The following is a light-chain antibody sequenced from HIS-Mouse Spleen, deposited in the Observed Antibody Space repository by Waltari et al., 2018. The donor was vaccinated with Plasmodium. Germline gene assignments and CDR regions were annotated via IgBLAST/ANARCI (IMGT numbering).Light chain of an antibody. Sequence: QSVFTQPPSVSAAPGQTFTISCSASSSNIWNTNVSWHQQPPGTAPKLLIYDNNKRPSGIPDRFSGSKSGTSATLGITGLQTGDEADYYCGTWDSSLSAGVVFGGGTKLTVL. V-gene: IGLV1-51*01. J-gene: IGLJ2*01. CDR2: DNN. CDR3: GTWDSSLSAGVV. CDR1: SSNIWNTN.